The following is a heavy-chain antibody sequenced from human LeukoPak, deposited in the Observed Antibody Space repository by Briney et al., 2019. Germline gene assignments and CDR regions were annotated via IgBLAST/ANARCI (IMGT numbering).Heavy chain of an antibody. D-gene: IGHD6-19*01. CDR2: ISWNSGSI. CDR3: AKGRGSSGWFDY. V-gene: IGHV3-9*01. CDR1: GFTFDDYA. J-gene: IGHJ4*02. Sequence: SLRLSCAASGFTFDDYAMHWVRQAPGKGLEWVSGISWNSGSIGYADSVKGRFTISRDNAKNSLYLQMNSLRAEDTALYYCAKGRGSSGWFDYWGQGTLVTVSS.